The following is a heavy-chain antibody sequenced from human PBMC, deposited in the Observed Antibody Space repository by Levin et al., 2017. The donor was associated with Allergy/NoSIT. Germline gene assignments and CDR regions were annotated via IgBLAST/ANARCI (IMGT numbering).Heavy chain of an antibody. CDR2: IYDSGST. Sequence: SETLSLTCSVSGGSISSYYWSWIRQPPGKGLEWIGYIYDSGSTNYNPSLKSRVTISVDTSKNQFSLKLSSVTAADTAVYYCARAITLVRGVTGFDYWGQGTLVTVSS. V-gene: IGHV4-59*01. CDR3: ARAITLVRGVTGFDY. D-gene: IGHD3-10*01. CDR1: GGSISSYY. J-gene: IGHJ4*02.